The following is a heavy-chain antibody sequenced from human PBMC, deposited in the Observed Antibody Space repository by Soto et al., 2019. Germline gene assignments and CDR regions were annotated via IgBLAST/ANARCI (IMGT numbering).Heavy chain of an antibody. J-gene: IGHJ4*02. Sequence: QVQLMQSGAEVKKPGASVKVSCKASGDTFTNYYIHWVRQAPGQGLEWMGTVNPSGGHTTYAQHFLGRATMTGDPSTSTPHMELTSLTSDDTAVYYCARGGHVVVVTAALDYWGQGTLVTVSS. CDR1: GDTFTNYY. D-gene: IGHD2-21*02. CDR2: VNPSGGHT. V-gene: IGHV1-46*01. CDR3: ARGGHVVVVTAALDY.